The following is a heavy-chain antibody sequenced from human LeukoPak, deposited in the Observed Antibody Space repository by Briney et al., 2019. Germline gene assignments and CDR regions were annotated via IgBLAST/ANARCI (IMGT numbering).Heavy chain of an antibody. CDR1: GGSISNYY. D-gene: IGHD2-2*01. Sequence: PSETLSLTCTVSGGSISNYYWSWIRQPPGKGLEWIGFISHSGSTNSKPSLKSRVTIPVDTSKNQFSMKLSSVTAADTAVYYCARLYCSSTSCPTTTDAFDIWGQGTMVTVSS. J-gene: IGHJ3*02. CDR2: ISHSGST. CDR3: ARLYCSSTSCPTTTDAFDI. V-gene: IGHV4-59*01.